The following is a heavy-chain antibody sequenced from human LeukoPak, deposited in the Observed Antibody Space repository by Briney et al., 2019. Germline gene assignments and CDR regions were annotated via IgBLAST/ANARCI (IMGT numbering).Heavy chain of an antibody. CDR3: ASSNYYYYYMDV. D-gene: IGHD3-3*02. Sequence: GGSLRLSCVASGFTFSSYYMTWVRQAPGKGLEWVANIRQDGSEKYYADSVKGRFTISRDNAKNSLYLQMNSLRAEDTAVYYCASSNYYYYYMDVWGKGTTVTVSS. CDR2: IRQDGSEK. J-gene: IGHJ6*03. V-gene: IGHV3-7*01. CDR1: GFTFSSYY.